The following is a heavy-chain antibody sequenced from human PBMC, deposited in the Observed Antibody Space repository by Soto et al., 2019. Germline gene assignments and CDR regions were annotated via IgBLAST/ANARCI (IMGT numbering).Heavy chain of an antibody. CDR2: IKKDGSEK. CDR1: GFTFDNYW. V-gene: IGHV3-7*05. J-gene: IGHJ6*01. Sequence: GGSLRLSCVVSGFTFDNYWISWVRQAPGKGLEWVANIKKDGSEKVYVDSVKGRFTISRDNAENSLSLQMNSLRAEDAAVYYCARDPYNYNDYGYGMDVWGQGTTVTVSS. CDR3: ARDPYNYNDYGYGMDV. D-gene: IGHD3-10*01.